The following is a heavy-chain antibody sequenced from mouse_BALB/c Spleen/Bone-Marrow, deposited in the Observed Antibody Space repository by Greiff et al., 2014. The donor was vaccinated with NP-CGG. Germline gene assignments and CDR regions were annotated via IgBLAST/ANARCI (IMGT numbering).Heavy chain of an antibody. CDR1: GFNIKDTY. D-gene: IGHD1-1*01. J-gene: IGHJ2*01. CDR2: IDPANGNT. Sequence: EVKLMESGAALVKPGASVKLSCTASGFNIKDTYMHWVKQRPEQGLEWIGRIDPANGNTKYDPKFQGKATITADTSSNTAYLQLSSLTSEDIAVYYCANYYYGSHFDYWGQGTTLTVSS. V-gene: IGHV14-3*02. CDR3: ANYYYGSHFDY.